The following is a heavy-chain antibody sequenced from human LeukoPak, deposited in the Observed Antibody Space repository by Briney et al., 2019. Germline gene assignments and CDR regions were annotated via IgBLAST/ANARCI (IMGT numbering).Heavy chain of an antibody. J-gene: IGHJ6*03. Sequence: PSETLSLTCAVYGGSFSGYYWSWIRQPPGKGLEWIGEINHSGSTNYNPSLKSRVTISVDTSKNQFSLKLSSVTAADTAVYYCARGRVLWFGELLDMDVWGKGTTVTVSS. CDR2: INHSGST. CDR3: ARGRVLWFGELLDMDV. CDR1: GGSFSGYY. D-gene: IGHD3-10*01. V-gene: IGHV4-34*01.